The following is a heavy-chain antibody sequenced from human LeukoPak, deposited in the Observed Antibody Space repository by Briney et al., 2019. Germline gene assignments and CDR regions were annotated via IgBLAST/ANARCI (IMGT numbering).Heavy chain of an antibody. J-gene: IGHJ5*02. Sequence: GGSLRLSCAASGFTFSSYSMNWVRQAPGKGLEWVSYISYSSSTIYYADSVKGRFTISRDNAKNSLYLQMNSLRDEDTAVYYCARHGAGELAEYWFDPWGQGTLVTVSS. CDR1: GFTFSSYS. CDR3: ARHGAGELAEYWFDP. D-gene: IGHD1-26*01. CDR2: ISYSSSTI. V-gene: IGHV3-48*02.